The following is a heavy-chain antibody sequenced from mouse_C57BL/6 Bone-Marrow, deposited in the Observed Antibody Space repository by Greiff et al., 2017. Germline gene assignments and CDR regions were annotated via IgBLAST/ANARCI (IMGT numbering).Heavy chain of an antibody. Sequence: QVQLKQPGAELVKPGASVKMSCKASGYTFTSYWITWVKQRPGQGLEWIGDLYPGSGSTKYNEKFKGKATLTVDTSSSTAYMQLSSLTSEDSAVYYCASDPITTPLLDYWGQGTTLTVSS. CDR2: LYPGSGST. V-gene: IGHV1-55*01. CDR3: ASDPITTPLLDY. CDR1: GYTFTSYW. D-gene: IGHD1-1*01. J-gene: IGHJ2*01.